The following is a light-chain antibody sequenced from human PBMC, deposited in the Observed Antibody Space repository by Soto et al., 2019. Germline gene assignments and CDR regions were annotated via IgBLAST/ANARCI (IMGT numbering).Light chain of an antibody. CDR3: QQSYNSPRT. CDR1: QSIRSL. V-gene: IGKV1-39*01. Sequence: DIQMTQSPSSLSASVGDRVTITCRASQSIRSLLNWYHQKPGKAPKLLIYGASNLQSGVPSRFSGSVSGTDFTLTISSLQPEDFATYYCQQSYNSPRTFGQGTKVEIK. CDR2: GAS. J-gene: IGKJ1*01.